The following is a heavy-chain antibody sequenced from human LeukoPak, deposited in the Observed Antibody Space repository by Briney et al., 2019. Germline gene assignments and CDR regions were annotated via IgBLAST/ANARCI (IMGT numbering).Heavy chain of an antibody. CDR2: INEDGGGR. CDR3: AREVALIGGFDR. D-gene: IGHD2-8*01. J-gene: IGHJ4*02. V-gene: IGHV3-7*01. CDR1: GFTFTSYW. Sequence: GGSLRLSCAASGFTFTSYWMTWVRQAPGKGLEWVANINEDGGGRYYVDSVKGRFTISRDNAKKSLYLQMNSLRGEDTAVYYCAREVALIGGFDRWGQGTLVTVSP.